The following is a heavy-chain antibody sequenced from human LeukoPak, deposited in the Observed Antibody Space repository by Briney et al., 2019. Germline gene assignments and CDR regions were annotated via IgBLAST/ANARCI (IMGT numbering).Heavy chain of an antibody. CDR3: ASLPAAGTLERYYGMDV. V-gene: IGHV1-46*01. D-gene: IGHD6-13*01. Sequence: ASVKVSCKASGYTFTSYYMYWVRQAPGQGLEWMGIISPSGGSTSYAQKFQGRVTMTRDTSTSTVYMELSSLRSEDTAVYYCASLPAAGTLERYYGMDVWGQGPTVTVSS. CDR1: GYTFTSYY. J-gene: IGHJ6*02. CDR2: ISPSGGST.